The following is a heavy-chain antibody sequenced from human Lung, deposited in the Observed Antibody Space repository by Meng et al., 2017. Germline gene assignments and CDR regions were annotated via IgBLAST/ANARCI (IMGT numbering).Heavy chain of an antibody. Sequence: VQWVESGGGVVQPGRSLRLSCVASGFSFSTYPVHWVRQAPGKGLQWVAIIAHDGYNKDYADSVKGRFTISRDNSKNTLSLEMNDLRVEDTAVYYCTRRGNWGSAFDIWGQGTMVTVSS. D-gene: IGHD3-16*01. CDR2: IAHDGYNK. J-gene: IGHJ3*02. CDR3: TRRGNWGSAFDI. V-gene: IGHV3-30*04. CDR1: GFSFSTYP.